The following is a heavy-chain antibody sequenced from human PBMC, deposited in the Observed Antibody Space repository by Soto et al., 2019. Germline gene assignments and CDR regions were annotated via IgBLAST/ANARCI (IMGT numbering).Heavy chain of an antibody. D-gene: IGHD2-21*01. CDR2: ISGDSGNT. CDR1: GYMFTKSA. CDR3: AIGCVAAGHINFDY. V-gene: IGHV1-3*01. J-gene: IGHJ4*03. Sequence: GASVKVSCKASGYMFTKSAMHWVRQAPGQRLEWMGWISGDSGNTKYSPKLQDRVTITRDTSASTAYMELSSLRSEDTALYYCAIGCVAAGHINFDYWGQGTLVPGSS.